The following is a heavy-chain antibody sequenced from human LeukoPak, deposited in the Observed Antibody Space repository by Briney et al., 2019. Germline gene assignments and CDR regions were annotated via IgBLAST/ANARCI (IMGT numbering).Heavy chain of an antibody. Sequence: SETLSLTCTVSGGSISSSIYYWGWIRQPPGKGLEWIGSIYYRGRTYYNPSLKSRVTISVDTSKNQFSLKLSSVTAADTAVYSCSRLTVAGTHFDYWGQGTLVTVSS. CDR2: IYYRGRT. CDR3: SRLTVAGTHFDY. V-gene: IGHV4-39*01. D-gene: IGHD6-19*01. CDR1: GGSISSSIYY. J-gene: IGHJ4*02.